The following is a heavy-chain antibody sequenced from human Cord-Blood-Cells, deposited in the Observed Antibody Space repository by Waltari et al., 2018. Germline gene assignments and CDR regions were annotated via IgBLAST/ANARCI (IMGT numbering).Heavy chain of an antibody. V-gene: IGHV3-30*18. J-gene: IGHJ4*02. CDR2: IWYDGSNK. CDR3: AKDDYYDSSGYFDY. D-gene: IGHD3-22*01. Sequence: QVQLVESGGGVVQPGRSLRLSCAASGFTFSSYGMHWVRQAPGKGVEWGEVIWYDGSNKYYADSVKGRFTISRDNSKNTLYLQMNSLRAEDTAMYYCAKDDYYDSSGYFDYWGQGTLVTVSS. CDR1: GFTFSSYG.